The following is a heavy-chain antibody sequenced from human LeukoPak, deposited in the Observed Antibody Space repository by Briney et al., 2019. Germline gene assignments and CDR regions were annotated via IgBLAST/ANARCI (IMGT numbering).Heavy chain of an antibody. Sequence: NPSETPSLTCSVSGGSIFTHYWSWVRQPPGKGLEWIGYIYYTGETRSNPSLKSRVTMSIDTSKNQFSLKLSSVTAADTAVYYCARSPYYYDSSGSEPYYYYYGMDVWGQGTTVTVSS. CDR1: GGSIFTHY. CDR3: ARSPYYYDSSGSEPYYYYYGMDV. J-gene: IGHJ6*02. V-gene: IGHV4-59*11. D-gene: IGHD3-22*01. CDR2: IYYTGET.